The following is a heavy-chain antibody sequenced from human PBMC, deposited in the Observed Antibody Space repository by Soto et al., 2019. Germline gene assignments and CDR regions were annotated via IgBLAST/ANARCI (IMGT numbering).Heavy chain of an antibody. J-gene: IGHJ4*02. CDR3: ATRGTQGRWLEFADY. Sequence: QVQLVQSGAEVKRPGSSVKVSCEASGGTFSSLGFTWVRQAPGQGLEGMGGIIPISGRTTFAPKFLGSVTITADESTRTTYMELTALTSDDTAIYYCATRGTQGRWLEFADYWGQGTLVTVSS. CDR1: GGTFSSLG. D-gene: IGHD5-12*01. V-gene: IGHV1-69*01. CDR2: IIPISGRT.